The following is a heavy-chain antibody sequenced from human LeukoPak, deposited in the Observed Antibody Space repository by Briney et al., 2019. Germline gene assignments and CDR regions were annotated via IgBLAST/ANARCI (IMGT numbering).Heavy chain of an antibody. CDR3: AKVIPAAISYYFYGMDV. D-gene: IGHD2-2*01. CDR2: ISPYDGKT. J-gene: IGHJ6*02. Sequence: GASVKVSCKASGYTFSSYGLSWVRQAPGQGLEWMGWISPYDGKTNYAQKFQGRVTMTIDTSTNTAYMELRSLRSDDTAVYYCAKVIPAAISYYFYGMDVWGQGTTVAVSS. CDR1: GYTFSSYG. V-gene: IGHV1-18*01.